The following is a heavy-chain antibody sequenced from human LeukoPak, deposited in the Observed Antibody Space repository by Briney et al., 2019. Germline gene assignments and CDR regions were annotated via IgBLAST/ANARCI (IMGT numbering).Heavy chain of an antibody. CDR1: GYTFTGYY. Sequence: GASVKVSCKASGYTFTGYYMHWVRQAPGQGLEWMGWINPNSGGTNYAQKFQDRVTMTRDTSISTAYMELSRLRSDDTAVYYCARDQNYYDSSGYYGIDCWGKGTLATVSS. CDR3: ARDQNYYDSSGYYGIDC. J-gene: IGHJ4*02. CDR2: INPNSGGT. D-gene: IGHD3-22*01. V-gene: IGHV1-2*02.